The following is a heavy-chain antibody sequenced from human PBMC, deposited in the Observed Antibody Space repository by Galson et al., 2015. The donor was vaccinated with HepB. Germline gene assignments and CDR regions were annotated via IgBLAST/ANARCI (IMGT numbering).Heavy chain of an antibody. Sequence: SVKVSCKASGYTFTSYGISWVRQAPGQGLEWMGWIIPLFGSGNYAQKFQGRVTITADESKSTTYMELSSLRSEDTAVYYCARQYDTSGYYAYWGQGTLVTVSS. D-gene: IGHD3-22*01. CDR3: ARQYDTSGYYAY. V-gene: IGHV1-69*13. J-gene: IGHJ4*02. CDR1: GYTFTSYG. CDR2: IIPLFGSG.